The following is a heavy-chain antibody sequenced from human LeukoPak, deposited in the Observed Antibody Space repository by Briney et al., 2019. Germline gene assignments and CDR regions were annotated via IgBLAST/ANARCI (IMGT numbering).Heavy chain of an antibody. CDR1: GFTFSSYA. V-gene: IGHV3-21*01. D-gene: IGHD2-15*01. J-gene: IGHJ4*02. CDR2: ISSSSSYI. CDR3: ASNLGYCSGGSCPDY. Sequence: GGSLRLSCAASGFTFSSYAMHWVRQAPGKGLEWVSSISSSSSYIYYADSVKGRFTISRDNAKNSLYLQMNSLRAEDTAVYYCASNLGYCSGGSCPDYWGQGTLVTVSS.